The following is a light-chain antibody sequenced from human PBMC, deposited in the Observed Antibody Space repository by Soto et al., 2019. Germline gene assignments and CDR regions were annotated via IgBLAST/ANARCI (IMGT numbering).Light chain of an antibody. V-gene: IGKV3-20*01. CDR1: QSVSSSY. CDR3: QQYGSSPLT. J-gene: IGKJ4*01. Sequence: EMVLTQSPGTLSLSPGERATLSCRASQSVSSSYLAWYQQKPGQAPRLLIYGASSRATGIPDRFSGSGSGTDCTLTISTLEPEDFAVYYCQQYGSSPLTFGGGTKVDIK. CDR2: GAS.